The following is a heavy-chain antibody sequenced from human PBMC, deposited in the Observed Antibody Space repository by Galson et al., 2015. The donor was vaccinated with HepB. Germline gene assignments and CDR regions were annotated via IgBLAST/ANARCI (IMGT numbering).Heavy chain of an antibody. V-gene: IGHV3-15*07. D-gene: IGHD3-9*01. J-gene: IGHJ6*03. Sequence: SLRLSCAASGFTFSNAWMNWVRQAPGKGLEWVGRIKSKTDGGTTDYAAPVKGRFTISRDDSKNTLYLQMNSLKTEDTAVYYCTTSSLYDILTGYSSISYPYYYYYMDVWGKETTVTVSS. CDR1: GFTFSNAW. CDR2: IKSKTDGGTT. CDR3: TTSSLYDILTGYSSISYPYYYYYMDV.